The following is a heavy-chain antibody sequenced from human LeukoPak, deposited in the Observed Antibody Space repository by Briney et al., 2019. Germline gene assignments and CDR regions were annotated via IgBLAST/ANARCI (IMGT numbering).Heavy chain of an antibody. D-gene: IGHD3-3*01. CDR1: GGPISSSSYY. V-gene: IGHV4-39*07. CDR3: ARITYYDFWSGYYGYMDV. Sequence: SETLSLTCTVSGGPISSSSYYGGWVRQPPGRGLEWNGSIYYSGSTYYNPHLKSRVTISVDPSKNQVSLKLSSVTAADTAVYYCARITYYDFWSGYYGYMDVWGKGTTVTVSS. J-gene: IGHJ6*03. CDR2: IYYSGST.